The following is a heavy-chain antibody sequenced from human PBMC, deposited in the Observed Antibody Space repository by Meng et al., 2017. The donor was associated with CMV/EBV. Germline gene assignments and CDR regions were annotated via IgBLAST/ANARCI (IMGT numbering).Heavy chain of an antibody. Sequence: GGSLRLSCKGSGYRFDNYWIGWVRQMPGKGLEWMGIIYAGDSDTRYSPSFQGQVTFSADKSIDTAYLQWSSLKASDTAMYYCARRGYTYGSEPFDYWGQGTLVTVSS. CDR3: ARRGYTYGSEPFDY. J-gene: IGHJ4*02. CDR2: IYAGDSDT. V-gene: IGHV5-51*01. D-gene: IGHD5-18*01. CDR1: GYRFDNYW.